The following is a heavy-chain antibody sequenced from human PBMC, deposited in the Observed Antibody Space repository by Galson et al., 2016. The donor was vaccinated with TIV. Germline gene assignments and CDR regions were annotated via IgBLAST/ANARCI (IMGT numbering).Heavy chain of an antibody. Sequence: ETLSLTCTVSGASVSSGNYSWTWIRQSPGKGLECMGYIFSSGSTKYNPSLKSRVTISADTSKNQFSLQLSSVTAADTAVYYCTRDSWTSGYNSAWEAFDFWGQGTMVTVSS. CDR3: TRDSWTSGYNSAWEAFDF. CDR2: IFSSGST. J-gene: IGHJ3*01. D-gene: IGHD6-19*01. CDR1: GASVSSGNYS. V-gene: IGHV4-61*01.